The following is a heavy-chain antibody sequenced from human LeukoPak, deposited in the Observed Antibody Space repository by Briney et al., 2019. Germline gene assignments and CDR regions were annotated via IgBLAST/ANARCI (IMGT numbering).Heavy chain of an antibody. CDR1: GFTFSSYA. CDR3: AKALGSSGWFPPYCNYMDV. D-gene: IGHD6-19*01. J-gene: IGHJ6*03. V-gene: IGHV3-23*01. CDR2: ISGSGGST. Sequence: GGSLRLSCAASGFTFSSYAMSWVRQAPGKGLEWVSAISGSGGSTYYADSVKGRFTISRDNSKNTLYLQMNSLRAEDTAVYYCAKALGSSGWFPPYCNYMDVWGKGTTVTVSS.